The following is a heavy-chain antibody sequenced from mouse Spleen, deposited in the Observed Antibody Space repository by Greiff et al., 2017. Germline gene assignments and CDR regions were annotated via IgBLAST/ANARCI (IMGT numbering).Heavy chain of an antibody. V-gene: IGHV1-82*01. CDR2: IYPGDGDT. CDR3: ARRGMGLLGYYFDY. CDR1: GYAFSSSW. J-gene: IGHJ2*01. D-gene: IGHD2-3*01. Sequence: QVQLQQSGPELVKPGASVKISCKASGYAFSSSWMNWVKQRPGKGLEWIGRIYPGDGDTNYNGKFKGKATLTADKSSSTAYMQLSSLTSEDSAVYFCARRGMGLLGYYFDYWGQGTTLTVSS.